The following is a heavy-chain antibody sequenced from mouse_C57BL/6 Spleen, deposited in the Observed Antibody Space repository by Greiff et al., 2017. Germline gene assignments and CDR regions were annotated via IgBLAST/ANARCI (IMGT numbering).Heavy chain of an antibody. CDR2: IYPGSGST. CDR1: GYTFTSYW. Sequence: QVQLQQPGAELVKPGASVKMSCKASGYTFTSYWITWVKQRPGQGLEWIGVIYPGSGSTNYNEKFKSKATLTVDTSSSTAYMQLSSLTSEDSAVYYCARRDYYGSSYAFAYWGQGTLVTVSA. V-gene: IGHV1-55*01. J-gene: IGHJ3*01. CDR3: ARRDYYGSSYAFAY. D-gene: IGHD1-1*01.